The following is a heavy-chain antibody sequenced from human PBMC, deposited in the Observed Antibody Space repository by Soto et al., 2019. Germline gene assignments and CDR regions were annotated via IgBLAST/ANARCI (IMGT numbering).Heavy chain of an antibody. V-gene: IGHV3-53*01. D-gene: IGHD6-13*01. CDR1: GFTVSNNY. J-gene: IGHJ4*02. Sequence: GGSLRLPCAVSGFTVSNNYMSWVRQAPGKGLEGVSVIYSGGYTAYGDSVKGRFTISRDDAEKSLYLQMNSLRAEDTALYYCAREPQGIAAALDYWGQGSLVTVSS. CDR3: AREPQGIAAALDY. CDR2: IYSGGYT.